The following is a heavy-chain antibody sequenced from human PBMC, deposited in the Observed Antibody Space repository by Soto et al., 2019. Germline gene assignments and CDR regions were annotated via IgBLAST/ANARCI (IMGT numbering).Heavy chain of an antibody. D-gene: IGHD2-15*01. CDR2: TSYDGTNK. V-gene: IGHV3-30*18. CDR3: AKDLSGARWYYDALDV. J-gene: IGHJ6*02. Sequence: GGSLRLSCEVSGFTFSAHGIHWGRQAPGKGLEWVAGTSYDGTNKYYARSVQGRFTISRENSMKTLYLQMNSLRTEDTAVYYCAKDLSGARWYYDALDVWGQGTTVTV. CDR1: GFTFSAHG.